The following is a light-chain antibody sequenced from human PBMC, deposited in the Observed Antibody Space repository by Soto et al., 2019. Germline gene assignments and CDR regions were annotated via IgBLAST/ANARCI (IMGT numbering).Light chain of an antibody. CDR3: SSYTTTFTVL. CDR1: SSDVGGYNY. J-gene: IGLJ3*02. Sequence: QSVLTQPASVSGSPGQSITISCTGTSSDVGGYNYVSWYQQHPGKAPKLMIYEVSHRPSGVSTRFSGSKSGNTDSLTISGLRAEDEADYYCSSYTTTFTVLFGGGTKLTVL. CDR2: EVS. V-gene: IGLV2-14*01.